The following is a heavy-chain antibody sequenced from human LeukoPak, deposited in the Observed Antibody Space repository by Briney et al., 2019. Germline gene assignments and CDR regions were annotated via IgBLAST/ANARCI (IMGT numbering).Heavy chain of an antibody. CDR1: GGSISSYY. V-gene: IGHV4-59*01. J-gene: IGHJ4*02. Sequence: PSETLSLTCTISGGSISSYYWSWIRQPPGKGLEWIGYIYYSGSTNYYPSLKSRGTISVDTSKNQFSLKLSSVTAADTAVYYCASHDSSGYYDYWGQGTLVTVSS. CDR2: IYYSGST. D-gene: IGHD3-22*01. CDR3: ASHDSSGYYDY.